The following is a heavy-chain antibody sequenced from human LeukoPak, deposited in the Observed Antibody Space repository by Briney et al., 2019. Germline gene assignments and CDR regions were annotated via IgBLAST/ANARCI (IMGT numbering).Heavy chain of an antibody. V-gene: IGHV3-73*01. D-gene: IGHD2-15*01. Sequence: PGGSLRLSCAASGFTFSGSAMHWVRQASGKGLEWVGRIRSKANSYATAYAASVKGRFTISRDDSKNMAYLQMNSLKTEDTAVYYCTRYAETYCSGGSCYPRAFDIWGQGTMVTVSS. CDR3: TRYAETYCSGGSCYPRAFDI. J-gene: IGHJ3*02. CDR2: IRSKANSYAT. CDR1: GFTFSGSA.